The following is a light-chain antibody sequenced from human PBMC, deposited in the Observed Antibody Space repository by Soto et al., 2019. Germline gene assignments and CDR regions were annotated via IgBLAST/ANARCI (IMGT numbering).Light chain of an antibody. CDR3: AAWDDSLNAYV. CDR1: SSDIGGYNS. V-gene: IGLV2-8*01. Sequence: QSALTQSPSASGSPGQSVTISCTGTSSDIGGYNSVSWYQQHPGKAPKVMIYDVTKRPSGVPDRFSGSKSGNTASLTVSALQAEDEADYYCAAWDDSLNAYVFGAGTKLTVL. CDR2: DVT. J-gene: IGLJ1*01.